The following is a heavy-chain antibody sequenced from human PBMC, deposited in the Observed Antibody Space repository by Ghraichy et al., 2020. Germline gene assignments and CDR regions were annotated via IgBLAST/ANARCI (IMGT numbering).Heavy chain of an antibody. D-gene: IGHD6-6*01. CDR3: AKSLIAARPNWFDP. V-gene: IGHV3-23*01. CDR1: GFIFSSYA. CDR2: ISGSVGST. Sequence: GGSLRLTCAASGFIFSSYAMNWVRQAPGKGLEWVSSISGSVGSTYYADSVKGRFTISRDNSRNTLYLQMNSLRAEDMAIYYCAKSLIAARPNWFDPWGQGALVTVSS. J-gene: IGHJ5*02.